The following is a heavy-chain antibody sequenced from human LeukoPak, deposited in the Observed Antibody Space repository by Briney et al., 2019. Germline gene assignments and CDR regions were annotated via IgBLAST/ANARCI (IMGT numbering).Heavy chain of an antibody. J-gene: IGHJ6*02. V-gene: IGHV4-34*01. D-gene: IGHD3-10*01. Sequence: SETLCPSPAHHLGSPSVHYRCCIRQPPGKGLEWIGEINHSGSTNYNPSLKSRVTISVDTSKNQFSLKLSSVTAADTAVYYCARGTGVRGVNLYYYYYGIWGQGPLVTVTVSS. CDR2: INHSGST. CDR3: ARGTGVRGVNLYYYYYGIWG. CDR1: LGSPSVHY.